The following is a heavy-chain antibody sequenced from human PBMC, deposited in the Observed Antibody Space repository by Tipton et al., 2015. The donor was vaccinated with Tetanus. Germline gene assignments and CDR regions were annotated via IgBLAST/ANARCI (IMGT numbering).Heavy chain of an antibody. CDR1: GFTFSDYY. J-gene: IGHJ6*03. V-gene: IGHV3-11*01. CDR2: ISSSGSTI. CDR3: ASLSSGYSYYYYYYMDV. D-gene: IGHD5-18*01. Sequence: SLRLSCAASGFTFSDYYMSRIRQAPGKGLEWVSYISSSGSTIYYADSVKGRFTISRDNAKNSLYLQMNSLRAEDTAVYYCASLSSGYSYYYYYYMDVWGKGTTVTVSS.